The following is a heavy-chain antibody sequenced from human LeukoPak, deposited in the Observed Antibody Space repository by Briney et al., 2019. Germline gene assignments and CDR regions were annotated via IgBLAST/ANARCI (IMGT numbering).Heavy chain of an antibody. J-gene: IGHJ4*02. V-gene: IGHV3-23*01. CDR3: ARADSGCFDY. D-gene: IGHD6-19*01. CDR1: GFTFSSYA. Sequence: PGGSLRLSCAASGFTFSSYAMSWVRQAPGKGLEWVSAISGSGGSTYYADPVKGRFTISRDNSKNTLYLQMNSLRAEDTAVYYCARADSGCFDYWGQGTLVTVSS. CDR2: ISGSGGST.